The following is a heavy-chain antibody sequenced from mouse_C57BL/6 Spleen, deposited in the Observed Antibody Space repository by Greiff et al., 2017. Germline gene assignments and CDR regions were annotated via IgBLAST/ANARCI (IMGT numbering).Heavy chain of an antibody. J-gene: IGHJ3*01. CDR2: INYDGSST. Sequence: DVMLVESEGGLVQPGSSMKLSCTASGFTFSDYYMAWVRQVPEKGLEWVANINYDGSSTYYLDSLKSRFIISRVNAKNILYLQMSSLKSEDTATYYCAREDYGSSAFAYWGQGTLVTVSA. CDR3: AREDYGSSAFAY. V-gene: IGHV5-16*01. D-gene: IGHD1-1*01. CDR1: GFTFSDYY.